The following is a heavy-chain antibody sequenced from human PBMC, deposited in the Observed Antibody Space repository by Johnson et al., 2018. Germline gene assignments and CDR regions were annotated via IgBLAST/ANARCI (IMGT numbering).Heavy chain of an antibody. J-gene: IGHJ1*01. Sequence: VQLVESGGGLVQPGRSLRLSCAASGFTFDDYAMHWVRQAPGKGLEWVSGISWNSGSIGYADSVEGRFTISRDNAKNSLYLQMNSLGPEDTALYYCAKAPVGWLGEGAEYFQHWGQGTLVTVSS. CDR1: GFTFDDYA. V-gene: IGHV3-9*01. CDR3: AKAPVGWLGEGAEYFQH. D-gene: IGHD3-3*01. CDR2: ISWNSGSI.